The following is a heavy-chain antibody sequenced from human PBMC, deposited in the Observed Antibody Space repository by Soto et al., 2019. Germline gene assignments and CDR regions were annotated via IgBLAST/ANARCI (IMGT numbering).Heavy chain of an antibody. D-gene: IGHD6-19*01. V-gene: IGHV1-69*06. J-gene: IGHJ4*02. CDR3: ARYSSGWYYFDY. Sequence: SVKVSCKASGGTFSSYAISWVRQAPGQGLEWMGGIIPIFGTANYAQKFQGRVTITADKSASTAYMELSSLRSEDTAVYYCARYSSGWYYFDYWGQGTLVTVSS. CDR1: GGTFSSYA. CDR2: IIPIFGTA.